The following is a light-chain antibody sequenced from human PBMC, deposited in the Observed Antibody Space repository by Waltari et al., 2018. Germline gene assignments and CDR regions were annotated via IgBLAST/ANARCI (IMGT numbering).Light chain of an antibody. CDR2: EVS. Sequence: QPALTQPASVSGSPGPVTPLSGTGTHRVFGHYNVFSWYQQYPGKAPKFIIYEVSEGPSGFSNRFSGSKSGNTASLTISGLQAEDEADYYCCSYAGGTTYVFGTGTKVTVL. J-gene: IGLJ1*01. CDR1: HRVFGHYNV. V-gene: IGLV2-23*02. CDR3: CSYAGGTTYV.